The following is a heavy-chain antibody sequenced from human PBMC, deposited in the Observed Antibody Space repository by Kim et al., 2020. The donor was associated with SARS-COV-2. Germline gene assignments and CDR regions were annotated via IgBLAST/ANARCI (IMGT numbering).Heavy chain of an antibody. V-gene: IGHV4-61*02. D-gene: IGHD1-26*01. CDR3: ARDREWELLDYGMDV. J-gene: IGHJ6*02. CDR2: IYTSGST. CDR1: GGSISSGSYY. Sequence: SETLSLTCTVSGGSISSGSYYWSWIRQPAGKGLEWIGRIYTSGSTNYNPSLKSRVTISVDTSKNQFSLKLSSVTAADTAVYYCARDREWELLDYGMDVWGQGTTVTVSS.